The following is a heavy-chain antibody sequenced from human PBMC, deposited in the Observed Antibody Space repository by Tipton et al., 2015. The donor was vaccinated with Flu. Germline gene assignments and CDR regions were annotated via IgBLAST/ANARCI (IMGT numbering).Heavy chain of an antibody. CDR3: ARAFGSSYNWNQGRFDY. V-gene: IGHV1-2*02. D-gene: IGHD1-20*01. CDR2: INPKSGGT. J-gene: IGHJ4*02. CDR1: GYTFTDYY. Sequence: QLVQSGAEVKKPGASVKVSCKASGYTFTDYYILWVRQAPGPRLEWMGWINPKSGGTNFAQKFQGKITMTGDTSINTAYMELSSLTSDDTAVYYCARAFGSSYNWNQGRFDYWGQGTLVTVSS.